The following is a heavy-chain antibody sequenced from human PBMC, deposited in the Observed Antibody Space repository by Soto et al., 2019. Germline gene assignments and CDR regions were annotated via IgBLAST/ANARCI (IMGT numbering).Heavy chain of an antibody. CDR3: VKHSEYQLLSWFDP. Sequence: LESGGGLAQPGGSLRLSCAASGFTFSTYAMSWVRQAPGKGLEWVSGISAGGGNTFYADSVRGRFTISRDNSKNTLDLRMSSLRAEDAALYFCVKHSEYQLLSWFDPWGQGTLVTVSS. V-gene: IGHV3-23*01. CDR2: ISAGGGNT. J-gene: IGHJ5*02. D-gene: IGHD2-2*01. CDR1: GFTFSTYA.